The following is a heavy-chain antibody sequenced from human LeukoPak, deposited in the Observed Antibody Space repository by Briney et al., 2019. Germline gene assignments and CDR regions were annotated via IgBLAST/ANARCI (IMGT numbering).Heavy chain of an antibody. CDR1: GGSISSGGYS. CDR2: IYHSGST. D-gene: IGHD3-22*01. Sequence: ASETLSLTCAVSGGSISSGGYSWSWIRQPPGKGLEWIGYIYHSGSTYYNPSLKSRVTISVDRSKNQFSRKLSSVTAADTAVYYCAAEYYYDSSYAFDIWGQGTMVTVSS. J-gene: IGHJ3*02. V-gene: IGHV4-30-2*01. CDR3: AAEYYYDSSYAFDI.